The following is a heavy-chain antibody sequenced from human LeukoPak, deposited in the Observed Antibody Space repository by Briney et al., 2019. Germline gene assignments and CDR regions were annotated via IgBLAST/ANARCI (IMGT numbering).Heavy chain of an antibody. CDR1: GFTFSSYG. CDR3: AKPLPPYCSSTSCAFDI. Sequence: GGSLRLSCAASGFTFSSYGMHWVCQAPGKGLEWVAVISYDGSKKYYADSVKGRFTISRDNSKNTLYLQMNTLRAEDTAVYYCAKPLPPYCSSTSCAFDIWGQGTMVTVSS. D-gene: IGHD2-2*01. CDR2: ISYDGSKK. V-gene: IGHV3-30*18. J-gene: IGHJ3*02.